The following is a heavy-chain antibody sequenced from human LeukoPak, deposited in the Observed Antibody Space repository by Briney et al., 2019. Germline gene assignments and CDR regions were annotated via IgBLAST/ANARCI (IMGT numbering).Heavy chain of an antibody. CDR2: ISTSGSTI. V-gene: IGHV3-48*03. Sequence: GGSLRLSCAASGSTFSNYEVNWVRQAPGKGLEWVSYISTSGSTIYYADSVKGRFTISRGNAKNSVYLQMNSLRAEDTAVYYCATGTIYYWGQGALVTVSS. CDR3: ATGTIYY. CDR1: GSTFSNYE. D-gene: IGHD1-1*01. J-gene: IGHJ4*02.